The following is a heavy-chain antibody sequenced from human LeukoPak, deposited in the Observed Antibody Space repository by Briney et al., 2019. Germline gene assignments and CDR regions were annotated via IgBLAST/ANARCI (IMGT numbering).Heavy chain of an antibody. Sequence: GGSLRLSCAASGFTFSNYAMSWVRQAPGKGLEWVSAFSGSGGTTYYVDSVKGRFTISRDNSKNTLYLQINSLRAEVMALYYCAKSSDGSTSFDQWGQGTLVTVSS. CDR1: GFTFSNYA. V-gene: IGHV3-23*01. J-gene: IGHJ4*02. D-gene: IGHD2-2*01. CDR3: AKSSDGSTSFDQ. CDR2: FSGSGGTT.